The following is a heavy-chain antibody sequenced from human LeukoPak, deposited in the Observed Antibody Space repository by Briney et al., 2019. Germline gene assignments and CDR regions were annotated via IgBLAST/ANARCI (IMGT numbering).Heavy chain of an antibody. Sequence: SETLPLTCTVSGGSISSYYWSWIRQPPGKGLEWIGYIYYSGSTNYNPSPKSRVTISVDTSKNQFSLKLSSVTAADTAVYYCASLICGGDCPIWGQGTLVTVSS. CDR2: IYYSGST. V-gene: IGHV4-59*01. CDR3: ASLICGGDCPI. CDR1: GGSISSYY. D-gene: IGHD2-21*01. J-gene: IGHJ4*02.